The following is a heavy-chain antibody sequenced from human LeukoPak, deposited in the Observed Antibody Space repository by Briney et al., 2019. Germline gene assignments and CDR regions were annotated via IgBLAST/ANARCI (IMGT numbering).Heavy chain of an antibody. CDR2: INSDGSYI. V-gene: IGHV3-64D*08. J-gene: IGHJ4*02. CDR3: AKVNGRSHFDY. D-gene: IGHD2-8*01. CDR1: GFTFSLYA. Sequence: PGGSLRLSCSASGFTFSLYAMHWVRQAPGKGLEYVSAINSDGSYIYYADSVKGRFTISRDNSKNILYLQMSSLRTEDTAVYYCAKVNGRSHFDYWGQGTLVTVSS.